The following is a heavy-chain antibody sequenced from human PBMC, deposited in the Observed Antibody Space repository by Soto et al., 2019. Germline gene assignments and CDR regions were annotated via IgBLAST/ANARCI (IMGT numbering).Heavy chain of an antibody. V-gene: IGHV1-69*01. CDR3: ATATISPVSATLYHYGMDV. Sequence: QVQLVQSGAEVKKPGSSVKVSCQASGGTFNNFAFTWVRQAPGQGLEWLGGIMPVFHTTNIAQTFQDRITXIADDFTNTVYMEMTSLRFDDTAVYYCATATISPVSATLYHYGMDVWGQGTTVTVSS. J-gene: IGHJ6*02. CDR1: GGTFNNFA. CDR2: IMPVFHTT. D-gene: IGHD6-25*01.